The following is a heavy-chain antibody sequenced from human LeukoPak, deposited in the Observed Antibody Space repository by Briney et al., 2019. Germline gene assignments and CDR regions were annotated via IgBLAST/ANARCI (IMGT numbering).Heavy chain of an antibody. V-gene: IGHV3-23*01. J-gene: IGHJ4*02. CDR2: ISGSGDNT. CDR3: ARDLNSSGSY. Sequence: GGSLRLSCAASGFTFSNYAMSWVRQAPGKGLEWVSDISGSGDNTYYADSVKGRFTISRDNSKNTVYLQMNSLRAEDTAVYYCARDLNSSGSYWGQGTLVTVSS. CDR1: GFTFSNYA. D-gene: IGHD3-22*01.